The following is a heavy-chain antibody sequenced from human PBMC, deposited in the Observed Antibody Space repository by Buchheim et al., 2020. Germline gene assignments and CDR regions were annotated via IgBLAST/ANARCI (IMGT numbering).Heavy chain of an antibody. D-gene: IGHD5-18*01. CDR2: LKDDGREQ. V-gene: IGHV3-7*01. Sequence: EVQLVESGGGLVQPGGSLRLSCAASKFTFSSYWMSWVRQAPGKGLEWVATLKDDGREQYYVDSVKGRFTISRDNAKNSLFLQMNSLRVEDTAVYYCARENGYSYGPAIDYWGQGTL. CDR3: ARENGYSYGPAIDY. CDR1: KFTFSSYW. J-gene: IGHJ4*02.